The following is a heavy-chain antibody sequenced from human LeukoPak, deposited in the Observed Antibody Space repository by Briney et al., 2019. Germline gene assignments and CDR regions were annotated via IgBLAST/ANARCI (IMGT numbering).Heavy chain of an antibody. CDR1: GGSISSSSYY. V-gene: IGHV4-39*01. CDR3: ASPLGYCSSTDCYGDY. Sequence: SETLSLTCTVSGGSISSSSYYWGWIRQPPGKGLEWSGRIYYSGSTYYNPSLNRRVTISADTSKNQFFLKLNSVTAADTAVYYCASPLGYCSSTDCYGDYWGQGTLVTVSS. CDR2: IYYSGST. J-gene: IGHJ4*02. D-gene: IGHD2-2*01.